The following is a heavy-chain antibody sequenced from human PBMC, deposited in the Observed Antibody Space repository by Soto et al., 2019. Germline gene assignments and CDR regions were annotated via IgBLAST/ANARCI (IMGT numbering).Heavy chain of an antibody. CDR2: IYYSGST. CDR3: ARVIGSWYLVYFDH. D-gene: IGHD6-13*01. J-gene: IGHJ4*02. CDR1: GGSISSGDYY. Sequence: PSETLSLTCTVSGGSISSGDYYWSWIRQPPGKGLEWIGYIYYSGSTYYNPSLKSRVTISVDASKNQFSLKLSSVTAADTAVYYCARVIGSWYLVYFDHWGQATMVTVS. V-gene: IGHV4-30-4*01.